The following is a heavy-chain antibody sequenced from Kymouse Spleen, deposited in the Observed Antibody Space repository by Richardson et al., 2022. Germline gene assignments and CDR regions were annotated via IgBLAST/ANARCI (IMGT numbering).Heavy chain of an antibody. Sequence: QVQLQQWGAGLLKPSETLSLTCAVYGGSFSGYYWSWIRQPPGKGLEWIGEINHSGSTNYNPSLKSRVTISVDTSKNQFSLKLSSVTAADTAVYYCARVTGTTPLVDWGQGTLVTVSS. CDR3: ARVTGTTPLVD. D-gene: IGHD1-7*01. CDR1: GGSFSGYY. CDR2: INHSGST. V-gene: IGHV4-34*01. J-gene: IGHJ4*02.